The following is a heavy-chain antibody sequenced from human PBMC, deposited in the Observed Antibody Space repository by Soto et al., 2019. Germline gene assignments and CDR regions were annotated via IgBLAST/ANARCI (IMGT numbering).Heavy chain of an antibody. D-gene: IGHD6-19*01. J-gene: IGHJ5*02. CDR3: ARVEGYSSGWYENWFDP. CDR1: GDSVSSNSAA. CDR2: TYYRSKWYN. Sequence: PSQTLSLTCAISGDSVSSNSAAWNWIRQSPSRGLEWLGRTYYRSKWYNDYAVSVKSRITINPDTSKNQFSLQLNSVTPEDTAVYYCARVEGYSSGWYENWFDPWGQGTLVTVSS. V-gene: IGHV6-1*01.